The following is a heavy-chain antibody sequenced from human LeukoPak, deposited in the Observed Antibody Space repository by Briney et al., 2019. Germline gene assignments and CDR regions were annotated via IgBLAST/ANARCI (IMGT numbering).Heavy chain of an antibody. CDR2: IRYDGSNK. V-gene: IGHV3-30*02. CDR3: ATFLVGATPAGEYFQH. D-gene: IGHD1-26*01. J-gene: IGHJ1*01. Sequence: GGSLRLSCAASGFTFSSYGMHWVRQAPGKGLEWVAFIRYDGSNKYYADSVKGRFTISRDNSKNTLYLQMNSLRAEDTAVYYCATFLVGATPAGEYFQHWGQGTLVTVSS. CDR1: GFTFSSYG.